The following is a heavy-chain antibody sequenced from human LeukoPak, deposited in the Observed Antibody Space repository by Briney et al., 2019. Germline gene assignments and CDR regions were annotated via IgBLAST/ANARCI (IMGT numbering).Heavy chain of an antibody. CDR2: MYHSGTT. CDR3: ASRKLGNDY. D-gene: IGHD7-27*01. J-gene: IGHJ4*02. CDR1: GYSISSGFY. V-gene: IGHV4-38-2*02. Sequence: SETLSLTCTVSGYSISSGFYWGWIRQPPGKGLEWIGSMYHSGTTYYNASLKSRVTISADTSQNQFSLKLSSVTAADTAVYYCASRKLGNDYWGQGTLVTVSS.